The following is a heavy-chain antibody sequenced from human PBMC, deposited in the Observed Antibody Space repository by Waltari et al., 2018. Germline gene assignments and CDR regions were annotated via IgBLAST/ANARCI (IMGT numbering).Heavy chain of an antibody. D-gene: IGHD4-17*01. V-gene: IGHV4-39*02. Sequence: QLQLQESGPGLVKSSETLSLTCTVSGGSISSSGYYWGWIRQPPGKGLEWIGTNDYSGKPYYNPALKSRVTISVDTSKRQCSLKLNSVTAADTAVYYCVRDFGDHRTDYWGQGTLVTVSS. J-gene: IGHJ4*02. CDR3: VRDFGDHRTDY. CDR2: NDYSGKP. CDR1: GGSISSSGYY.